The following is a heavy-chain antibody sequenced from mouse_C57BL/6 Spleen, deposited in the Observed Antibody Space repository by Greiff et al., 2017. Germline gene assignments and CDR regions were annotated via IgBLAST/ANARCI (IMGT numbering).Heavy chain of an antibody. J-gene: IGHJ2*01. D-gene: IGHD2-1*01. CDR1: GYAFSSSW. CDR3: AREGLYYGNY. CDR2: IYPGDGDT. V-gene: IGHV1-82*01. Sequence: QVQLQQSGPELVKPGASVKISCKASGYAFSSSWMNWVKQRPGKGLEWIGRIYPGDGDTNYNVKFKGKATLTADKSSSTAYMQLSSLTSEDSAVYFCAREGLYYGNYWGQGTTLTVSS.